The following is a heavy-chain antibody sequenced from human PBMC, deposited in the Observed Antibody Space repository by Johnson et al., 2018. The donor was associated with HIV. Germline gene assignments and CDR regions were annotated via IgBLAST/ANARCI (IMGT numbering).Heavy chain of an antibody. CDR2: IWYDGSNK. D-gene: IGHD1-26*01. J-gene: IGHJ3*02. V-gene: IGHV3-33*06. CDR1: GFTFSLYG. CDR3: AKDRGSPGIPAAFDI. Sequence: QVQLVESGGGVVQPGRSLRLSCVASGFTFSLYGMHWVRQAPGKGLDWVAAIWYDGSNKYYADSVKGRFTISRDNSRKTLYLQMNSLRAEDTAVYYCAKDRGSPGIPAAFDIWGQGTMVTVSS.